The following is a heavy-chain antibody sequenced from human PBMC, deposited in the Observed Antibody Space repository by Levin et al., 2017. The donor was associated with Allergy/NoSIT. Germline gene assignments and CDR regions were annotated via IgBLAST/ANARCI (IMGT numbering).Heavy chain of an antibody. V-gene: IGHV3-74*01. J-gene: IGHJ3*02. D-gene: IGHD6-19*01. CDR2: IYSDGSST. Sequence: GGSLRLSCAASGFTFSNYWMHWVRQAPGKGLVWVSRIYSDGSSTSYADSVKGRFTISRDNVKNTLYLQMNSLKAEDAAVYYCAKGHSSAWNSAFDIWGQGTMVTVSS. CDR3: AKGHSSAWNSAFDI. CDR1: GFTFSNYW.